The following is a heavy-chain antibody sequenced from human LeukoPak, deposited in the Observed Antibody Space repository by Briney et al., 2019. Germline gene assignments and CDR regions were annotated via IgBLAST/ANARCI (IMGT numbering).Heavy chain of an antibody. J-gene: IGHJ4*02. V-gene: IGHV1-24*01. CDR1: GYTLTELS. D-gene: IGHD3-9*01. Sequence: EASVKVSCKVSGYTLTELSMHWVRQAPGKGLEWMGGFDPEDGETIYAQKFQGRVTMTGDTSTDTAYMELSSLRSEDTAEYYCATGRQNYDILTGYPVLDYWGQGTLVTVSS. CDR2: FDPEDGET. CDR3: ATGRQNYDILTGYPVLDY.